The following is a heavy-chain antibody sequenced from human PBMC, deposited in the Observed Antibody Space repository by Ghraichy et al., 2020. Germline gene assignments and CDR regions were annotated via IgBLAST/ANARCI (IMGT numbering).Heavy chain of an antibody. CDR3: ARSGLGFLEWLMPNWYFDL. J-gene: IGHJ2*01. Sequence: SETLSLTCTVSGGSISSYYWSWIRQPPGKGLEWIGYIYYSGSTNYNPSLKSRVTISVDTSKNQFSLKLSSVTAADTAVYYCARSGLGFLEWLMPNWYFDLWGRGTLVTVSS. V-gene: IGHV4-59*08. D-gene: IGHD3-3*01. CDR2: IYYSGST. CDR1: GGSISSYY.